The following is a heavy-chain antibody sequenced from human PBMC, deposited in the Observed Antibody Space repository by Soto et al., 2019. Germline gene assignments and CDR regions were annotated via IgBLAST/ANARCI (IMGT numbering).Heavy chain of an antibody. CDR1: GFTFGDYG. CDR2: VWANGRNK. D-gene: IGHD3-9*01. J-gene: IGHJ3*02. CDR3: TREGPQTGTCAFDI. Sequence: QVQLVESGGGVVQPGRSLRLSCAASGFTFGDYGGHWVRQAPGKGLEWVALVWANGRNKSYADSVQGRFTISRDNTKNTLDLQMNSLTGDDTAIYYCTREGPQTGTCAFDIWGQGTMVTVSS. V-gene: IGHV3-33*01.